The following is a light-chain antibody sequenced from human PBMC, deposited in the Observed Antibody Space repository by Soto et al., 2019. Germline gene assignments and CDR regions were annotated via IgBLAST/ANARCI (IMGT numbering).Light chain of an antibody. Sequence: DIQMTQSASALSASVGDRVTITCRASQSISTYLIWYQQKPGKAPKLLIYATSSLQSGVPSRFSGSGSGTDFTLTISSLQPEDFATYYCQQSYSTPPGTFGQGTKVDIK. V-gene: IGKV1-39*01. CDR2: ATS. CDR1: QSISTY. J-gene: IGKJ1*01. CDR3: QQSYSTPPGT.